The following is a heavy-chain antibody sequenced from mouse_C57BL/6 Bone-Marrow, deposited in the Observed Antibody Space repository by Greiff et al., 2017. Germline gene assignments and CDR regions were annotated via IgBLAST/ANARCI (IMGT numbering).Heavy chain of an antibody. CDR2: IDPETGGT. CDR3: TRGEFIA. CDR1: GYTFTDYE. D-gene: IGHD1-1*01. V-gene: IGHV1-15*01. Sequence: QVQLKQSGAELVRPGASVTLSCKASGYTFTDYEMHWVKQTPVHGLEWIGAIDPETGGTAYNQKFKGKAILTADKSSSTAYMELRSLTSEDSAVYYCTRGEFIAWGQGTLVTVSA. J-gene: IGHJ3*01.